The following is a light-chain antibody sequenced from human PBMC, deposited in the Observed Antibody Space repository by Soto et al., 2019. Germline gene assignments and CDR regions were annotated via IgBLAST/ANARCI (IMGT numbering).Light chain of an antibody. CDR3: QQRSDRLPIT. CDR1: QSVSSTY. V-gene: IGKV3D-20*02. CDR2: DTS. J-gene: IGKJ5*01. Sequence: EIVLTQSPGTLSLSPGERATLSCRASQSVSSTYSVWYQQKPGQAPRLLIYDTSNRATDIPARFSGSGSGTDFTLTISSLEPEDSAVYYCQQRSDRLPITFGQGTRLEIK.